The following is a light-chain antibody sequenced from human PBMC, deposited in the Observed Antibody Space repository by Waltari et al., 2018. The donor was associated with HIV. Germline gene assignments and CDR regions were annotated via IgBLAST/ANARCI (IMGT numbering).Light chain of an antibody. Sequence: QSVLTQPPSASGTPGQRVTISCSGSSSNIGSNAVNWYQQLPGTAPKLLIYSNQQRPSRVPDRFSGSKSGTSASLAISGLQSEDEADYYCASWDDSLNGYVFGTGTKVTVL. CDR3: ASWDDSLNGYV. CDR2: SNQ. J-gene: IGLJ1*01. CDR1: SSNIGSNA. V-gene: IGLV1-44*01.